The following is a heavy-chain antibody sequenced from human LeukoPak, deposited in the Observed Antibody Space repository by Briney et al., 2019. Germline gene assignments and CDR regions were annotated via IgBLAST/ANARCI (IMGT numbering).Heavy chain of an antibody. V-gene: IGHV1-69*01. J-gene: IGHJ4*02. CDR3: ARDRGFSYGIDF. CDR1: GGTFSSYA. D-gene: IGHD5-18*01. CDR2: IIPIFGTA. Sequence: SVKVSCKASGGTFSSYAISWVRQAPGQGLEWMGGIIPIFGTANYAQKFQGRVTITADESTSTAYMELSSLRSEDTAVYYCARDRGFSYGIDFWGQGTLVTVSS.